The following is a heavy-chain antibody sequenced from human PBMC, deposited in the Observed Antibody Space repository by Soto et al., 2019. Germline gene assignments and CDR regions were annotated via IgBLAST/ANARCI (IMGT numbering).Heavy chain of an antibody. J-gene: IGHJ6*02. Sequence: GGSLKLSCAASGFTFSNYDMHWVRQVTGKGLEWVSGITTAGDTYYPGSVKGRFTISREKAKNSLYLQMNSLSAGDTAVYYCARELHGGSYGMDVWGQGTTVTVSS. CDR2: ITTAGDT. V-gene: IGHV3-13*01. CDR1: GFTFSNYD. CDR3: ARELHGGSYGMDV.